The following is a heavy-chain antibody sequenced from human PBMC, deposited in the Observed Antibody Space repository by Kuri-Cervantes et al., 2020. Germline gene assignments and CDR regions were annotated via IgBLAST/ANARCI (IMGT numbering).Heavy chain of an antibody. CDR3: ASWGSGSW. V-gene: IGHV3-21*01. D-gene: IGHD3-10*01. J-gene: IGHJ4*02. Sequence: GESLKISCAASGFTFSSYGMHWVRQAPGKGLEWVSSISSSSSYIYYEDSVKGRFTISRDNAKNSLYLQMNSLRAEDTAVYYCASWGSGSWWGQGTLVTVSS. CDR2: ISSSSSYI. CDR1: GFTFSSYG.